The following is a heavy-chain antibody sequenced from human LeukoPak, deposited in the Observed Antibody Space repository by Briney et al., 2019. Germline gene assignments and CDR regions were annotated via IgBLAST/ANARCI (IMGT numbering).Heavy chain of an antibody. V-gene: IGHV4-30-2*01. CDR1: GGSISSGGYY. J-gene: IGHJ4*02. Sequence: SETLSLTCTVSGGSISSGGYYWSWIRQPPGKGLEWIGYIYHSGSTYYNPSLKSRVTISVDRSKNQFSLKLSSVTAADTAVYYCAREGHSSSWYSDPSRPRYFDYWGQGTLVTVSS. CDR2: IYHSGST. CDR3: AREGHSSSWYSDPSRPRYFDY. D-gene: IGHD6-13*01.